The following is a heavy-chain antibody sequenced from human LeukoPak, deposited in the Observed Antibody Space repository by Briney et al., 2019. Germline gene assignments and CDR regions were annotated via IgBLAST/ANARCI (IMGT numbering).Heavy chain of an antibody. CDR1: GGSISSSSYY. Sequence: SETLSLTCTASGGSISSSSYYWGWIRQPPGKGLEWIGSIYYSGSTYYNPSLKSRVTISVDTSKNQFSLKLSSVTAADTAVYYCARRWENVLRCFDWLSPAFDIWGQGTMVTVSS. J-gene: IGHJ3*02. CDR3: ARRWENVLRCFDWLSPAFDI. V-gene: IGHV4-39*01. D-gene: IGHD3-9*01. CDR2: IYYSGST.